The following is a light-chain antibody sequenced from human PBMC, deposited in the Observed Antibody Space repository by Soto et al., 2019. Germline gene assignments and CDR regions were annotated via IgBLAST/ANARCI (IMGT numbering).Light chain of an antibody. Sequence: QSVLTQPPSVSGAPGQRVTISCTESSSNIGAGYDVHWYQQLPGTAPKLLIYGNNNRPSGVPDRFSGSKSGTSASLAVTGLQAEDEADYYCQSYATGLSVLYVFGTGTRSPS. CDR1: SSNIGAGYD. CDR2: GNN. V-gene: IGLV1-40*01. CDR3: QSYATGLSVLYV. J-gene: IGLJ1*01.